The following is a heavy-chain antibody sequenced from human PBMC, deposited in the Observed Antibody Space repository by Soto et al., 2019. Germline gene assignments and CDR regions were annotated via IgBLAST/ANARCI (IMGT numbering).Heavy chain of an antibody. D-gene: IGHD3-16*02. J-gene: IGHJ5*02. Sequence: SEALSLTCAVSGGSIISSNWWSWVRQPAGKGLEWIGEIYHSGSTNYNPSLKSRVTISVDKSKNQFSLKLSSVTAADTAVYYCARDRLYYDYGWGSYRSRWFDPWGQGTLVTVS. CDR1: GGSIISSNW. CDR3: ARDRLYYDYGWGSYRSRWFDP. V-gene: IGHV4-4*02. CDR2: IYHSGST.